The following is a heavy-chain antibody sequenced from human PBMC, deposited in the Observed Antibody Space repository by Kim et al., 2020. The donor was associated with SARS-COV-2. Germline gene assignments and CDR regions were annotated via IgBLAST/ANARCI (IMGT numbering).Heavy chain of an antibody. CDR1: GFTFSSYA. D-gene: IGHD2-21*02. J-gene: IGHJ3*02. CDR2: ILGSGTTT. CDR3: AKGAGGDNVRI. V-gene: IGHV3-23*01. Sequence: GGSLRLSCAASGFTFSSYALNWVRQAPGKGPEWVSGILGSGTTTHYADSVKGRFTISRDNSKSTLYLQMNNLRAEDTAVYYCAKGAGGDNVRIWGQGTMV.